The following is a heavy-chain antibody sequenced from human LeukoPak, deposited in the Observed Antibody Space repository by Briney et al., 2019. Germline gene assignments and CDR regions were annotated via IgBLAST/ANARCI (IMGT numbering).Heavy chain of an antibody. CDR3: ASPSGGYGAFFDY. Sequence: GGSLRLSCAASGFTFSSYWMHWVRQAPGKGLVWVSRINSDGSSTSYADSVKGRFTISRDNAKNTLYLQMNSLRAEDTAVYYCASPSGGYGAFFDYWGQGTLVTVSS. J-gene: IGHJ4*02. D-gene: IGHD5-12*01. CDR1: GFTFSSYW. CDR2: INSDGSST. V-gene: IGHV3-74*01.